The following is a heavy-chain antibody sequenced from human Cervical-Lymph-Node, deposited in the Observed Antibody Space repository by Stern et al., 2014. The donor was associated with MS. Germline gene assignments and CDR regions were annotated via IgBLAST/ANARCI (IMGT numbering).Heavy chain of an antibody. CDR3: ARQMTHGPCDL. D-gene: IGHD2-21*02. V-gene: IGHV3-30-3*01. J-gene: IGHJ2*01. CDR2: ISYDGANK. Sequence: QVQLVESGGGVVQPGRALRLSCSASGFTFSAYAMHWVLLAPGKGLVCVSGISYDGANKYYADSVKGRFTISRDNSKNTLYLRMNSLRVEDTAVYYCARQMTHGPCDLWGRGTLVTVSS. CDR1: GFTFSAYA.